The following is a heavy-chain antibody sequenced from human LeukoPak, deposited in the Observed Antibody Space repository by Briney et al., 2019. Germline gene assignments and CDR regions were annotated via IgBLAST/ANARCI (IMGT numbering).Heavy chain of an antibody. CDR1: GGTFSSYA. D-gene: IGHD3-9*01. J-gene: IGHJ4*02. CDR2: IIPIFGTA. Sequence: SVKVSCKASGGTFSSYAISWVRQAPGQGLEWMGGIIPIFGTANYAQKFQGRVTITADGSTSTAYMELSSLRSEDTAVYYCARARYDILTGYYQYYFDYWGQGTLVTVSS. CDR3: ARARYDILTGYYQYYFDY. V-gene: IGHV1-69*01.